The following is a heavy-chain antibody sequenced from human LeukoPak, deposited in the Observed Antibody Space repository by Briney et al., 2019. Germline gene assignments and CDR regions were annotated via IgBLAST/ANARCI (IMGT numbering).Heavy chain of an antibody. V-gene: IGHV1-18*01. CDR1: GYTFTSYG. J-gene: IGHJ4*02. D-gene: IGHD5-24*01. CDR2: ISAYNGNT. Sequence: ASVKLSCKASGYTFTSYGMSWVRQAPGQGLKWMGWISAYNGNTNYAQKLKGRVTMTTDTSTSTAYMELRSLRSDDTAVYYCARDGPLVEMATMDYWGQGTLVTVSS. CDR3: ARDGPLVEMATMDY.